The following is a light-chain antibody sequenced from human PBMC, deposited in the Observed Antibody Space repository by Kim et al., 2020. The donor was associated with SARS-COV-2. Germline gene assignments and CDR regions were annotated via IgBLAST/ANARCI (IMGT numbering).Light chain of an antibody. V-gene: IGLV3-21*04. Sequence: KNVQWYQQKAGQAPVLVISHDSDRPSEIPDRFSGSNSGNTATLTISGVEAGDEADYYCQAWDGSTDHYVFGTGTKVTVL. CDR1: KN. J-gene: IGLJ1*01. CDR3: QAWDGSTDHYV. CDR2: HDS.